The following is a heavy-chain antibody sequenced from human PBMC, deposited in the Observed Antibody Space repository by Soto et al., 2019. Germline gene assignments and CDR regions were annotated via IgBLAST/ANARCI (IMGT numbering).Heavy chain of an antibody. Sequence: GGSLRLSCAASGFTVSSNYMSWVRQAPGKGLEWVSVIYSGGSTYYADSVKGRSTISRDSSKNTLYLQMNSLRAEDTAVYYCARIIAVAGTVFHYYYYGMDVWGQGTTVTVSS. CDR1: GFTVSSNY. CDR2: IYSGGST. J-gene: IGHJ6*02. D-gene: IGHD6-19*01. CDR3: ARIIAVAGTVFHYYYYGMDV. V-gene: IGHV3-53*01.